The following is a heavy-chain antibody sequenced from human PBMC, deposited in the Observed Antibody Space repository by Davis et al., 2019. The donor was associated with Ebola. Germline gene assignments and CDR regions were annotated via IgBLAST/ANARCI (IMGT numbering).Heavy chain of an antibody. Sequence: GGSLRLSCAASGFTFSSYGMHWVRQAPGKGLEWVAVIWYDGSNKYYADSVKGRFTISRDNSKDTLYLQMNSLRAEDTAVYYCARDGSSSWYYYYYYYGMDVWGQGTTVTVSS. D-gene: IGHD6-13*01. V-gene: IGHV3-33*01. CDR2: IWYDGSNK. CDR1: GFTFSSYG. CDR3: ARDGSSSWYYYYYYYGMDV. J-gene: IGHJ6*02.